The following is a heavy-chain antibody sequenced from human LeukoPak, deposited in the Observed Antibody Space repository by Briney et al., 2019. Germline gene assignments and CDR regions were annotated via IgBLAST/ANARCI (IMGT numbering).Heavy chain of an antibody. CDR3: ARNYDILTGYWESYYYYYMDV. Sequence: PGGSLRLSCAASGFTFSSYGMHWVRQAPGKGLEWVAFIRYDGSNKYYADSVKGRFTISRDNSKNTLYLQMNSLRSDDTAVYYCARNYDILTGYWESYYYYYMDVWGKGTTVTISS. D-gene: IGHD3-9*01. CDR1: GFTFSSYG. J-gene: IGHJ6*03. V-gene: IGHV3-30*02. CDR2: IRYDGSNK.